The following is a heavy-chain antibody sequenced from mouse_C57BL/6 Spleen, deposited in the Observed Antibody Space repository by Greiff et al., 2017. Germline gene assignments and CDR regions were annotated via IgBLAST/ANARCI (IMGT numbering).Heavy chain of an antibody. CDR1: GYSITSGYY. CDR2: ISYDGSN. CDR3: ASPPCGSSYVGWYFDV. V-gene: IGHV3-6*01. J-gene: IGHJ1*03. D-gene: IGHD1-1*01. Sequence: DVKLQESGPGLVKPSQSLSLTCSVTGYSITSGYYWNWIRQFPGNKLEWMGYISYDGSNNYNPSLKNRISITRDTSKNQFFLKLNSVTTEDTATYYCASPPCGSSYVGWYFDVWGTGTTVTVSS.